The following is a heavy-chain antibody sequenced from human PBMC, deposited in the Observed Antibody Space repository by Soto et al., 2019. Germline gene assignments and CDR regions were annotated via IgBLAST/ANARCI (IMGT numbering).Heavy chain of an antibody. D-gene: IGHD1-26*01. V-gene: IGHV5-51*01. CDR3: ARGRGAPWCYYYYYGMDV. J-gene: IGHJ6*02. Sequence: GESLKISCKGSGYSFTSYWIGWVRQMPGKGLEWMGIIYPGDSDTRYSPSFQGQVTISADKSISTAYLQWSSLKASDTAMYYCARGRGAPWCYYYYYGMDVWGQGTTVTVSS. CDR2: IYPGDSDT. CDR1: GYSFTSYW.